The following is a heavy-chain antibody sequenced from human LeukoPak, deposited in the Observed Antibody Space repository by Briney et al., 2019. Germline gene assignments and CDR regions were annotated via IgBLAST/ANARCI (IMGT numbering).Heavy chain of an antibody. D-gene: IGHD5-18*01. CDR3: ARGRSYGFDFDS. CDR2: KYYSGST. V-gene: IGHV4-61*01. CDR1: GVSINTCCYY. Sequence: SETLSLTCDVSGVSINTCCYYWTWIRQPPGKGLEWIGYKYYSGSTRYNSSLRSRLTISLDSSKNQFSLRLTSVTAADTAVYYCARGRSYGFDFDSWGPGTQVIVSS. J-gene: IGHJ4*02.